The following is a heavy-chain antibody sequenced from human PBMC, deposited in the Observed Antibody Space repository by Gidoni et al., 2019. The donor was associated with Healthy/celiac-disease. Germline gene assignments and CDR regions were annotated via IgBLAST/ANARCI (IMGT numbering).Heavy chain of an antibody. CDR3: AKIVGNDYYYDSSGYYCDY. D-gene: IGHD3-22*01. Sequence: EVQLLESGGGLVQPGGSLRLSCAASGFTFSSYSMSWVRQAPGKGLEWVSAISGSGGSTYYADSVKGRFTISRDNSKNTLYLQMNSLRAEDTAVYYCAKIVGNDYYYDSSGYYCDYWGQGTLVTVSS. J-gene: IGHJ4*02. V-gene: IGHV3-23*01. CDR2: ISGSGGST. CDR1: GFTFSSYS.